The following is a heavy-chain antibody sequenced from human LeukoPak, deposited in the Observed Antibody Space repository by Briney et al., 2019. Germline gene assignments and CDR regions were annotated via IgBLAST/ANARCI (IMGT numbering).Heavy chain of an antibody. CDR1: GYTFTSYD. J-gene: IGHJ6*03. CDR3: AIRYGSGEKYYYYYYMDV. D-gene: IGHD3-10*01. Sequence: GSVKVSCKASGYTFTSYDINWVRQATGQGLEWMGWMNPNSGNTGYAQKFQGRVTMSTAYMELSSLRSEDTAVHYCAIRYGSGEKYYYYYYMDVWGKGTTVTVSS. CDR2: MNPNSGNT. V-gene: IGHV1-8*01.